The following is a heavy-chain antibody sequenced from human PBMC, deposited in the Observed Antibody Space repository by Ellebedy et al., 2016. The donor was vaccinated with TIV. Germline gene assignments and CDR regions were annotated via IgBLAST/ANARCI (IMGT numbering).Heavy chain of an antibody. CDR1: GGSFSGYS. CDR2: INHRGTT. CDR3: ARSDWQDVDLDRWYFDL. J-gene: IGHJ2*01. Sequence: SETLSLTCGIYGGSFSGYSWSWIRQSPGKGLEWIGEINHRGTTNYNPSLESRVSLSMDTSENKFSVRLNSVTAADTAVYYWARSDWQDVDLDRWYFDLWGRGTLVTVST. V-gene: IGHV4-34*01. D-gene: IGHD2-21*01.